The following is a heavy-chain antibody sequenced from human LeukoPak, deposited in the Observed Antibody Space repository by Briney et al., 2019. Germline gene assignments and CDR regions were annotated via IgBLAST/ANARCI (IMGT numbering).Heavy chain of an antibody. CDR1: GFTFSSYA. J-gene: IGHJ4*02. CDR2: ISGSGGST. D-gene: IGHD2-15*01. CDR3: AKGTKVVVVAASFDF. V-gene: IGHV3-23*01. Sequence: GASLRLSCAASGFTFSSYAMSWVRQAPGKGLEWVSAISGSGGSTYYADSVKGRFTISRDNSKNTLYLQMNSLRAEDTAVYYCAKGTKVVVVAASFDFWGQGTLVTVSS.